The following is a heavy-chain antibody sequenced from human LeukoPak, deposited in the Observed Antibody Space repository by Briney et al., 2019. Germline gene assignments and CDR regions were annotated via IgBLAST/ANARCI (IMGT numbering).Heavy chain of an antibody. CDR2: ISSSGTYI. D-gene: IGHD2-21*02. Sequence: PGGSLRLSCAASGFTFSSYSMKWVRQAPGKGLEWVSSISSSGTYIYYADSVKGRFTISRDNAKNSLYLQMNSLRAEDTAVFYCAREEACGGDCYQLHYWGQGTLVTVSS. CDR1: GFTFSSYS. J-gene: IGHJ4*02. CDR3: AREEACGGDCYQLHY. V-gene: IGHV3-21*01.